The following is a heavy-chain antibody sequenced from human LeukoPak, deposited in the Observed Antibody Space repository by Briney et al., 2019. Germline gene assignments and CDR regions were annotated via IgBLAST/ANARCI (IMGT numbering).Heavy chain of an antibody. V-gene: IGHV1-46*01. CDR3: ARTAARRFDY. CDR2: INPTGGST. Sequence: ASVKVSCKASGYTFTDYYMHWVRQAPGQGLEWMGIINPTGGSTTYAQKFQGRVTMTRDTSTSTVYMELSSLRSDDTAVYYCARTAARRFDYWGQGTLVTVSS. J-gene: IGHJ4*02. D-gene: IGHD6-6*01. CDR1: GYTFTDYY.